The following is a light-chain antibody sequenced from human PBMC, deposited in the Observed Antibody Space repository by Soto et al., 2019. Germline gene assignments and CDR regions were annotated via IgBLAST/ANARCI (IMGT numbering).Light chain of an antibody. Sequence: DIQMTQSPSTLSASVGDRVTLTCRASQNINIWLAWYQLKPGRAPKLLIYKASSLQSGVPSRFSGSGSGTEFTLTISSLQPDDFATYYCQQYNSYSPVTFGGGTKVDIK. CDR3: QQYNSYSPVT. CDR1: QNINIW. V-gene: IGKV1-5*03. CDR2: KAS. J-gene: IGKJ4*01.